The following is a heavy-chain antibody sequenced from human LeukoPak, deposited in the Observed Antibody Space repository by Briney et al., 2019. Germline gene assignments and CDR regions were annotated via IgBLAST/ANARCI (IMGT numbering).Heavy chain of an antibody. Sequence: GGSLRLSCAASGFTFGSYIMNWVRQAPGKGLEWVSLITSSGGEMYYADSVRGRFTISRDNAKNSLYLQMDSLRAEDTAVYYCARDSYNGPLDCWGQGTLVTVSS. CDR2: ITSSGGEM. CDR3: ARDSYNGPLDC. J-gene: IGHJ4*02. CDR1: GFTFGSYI. V-gene: IGHV3-21*01. D-gene: IGHD5-24*01.